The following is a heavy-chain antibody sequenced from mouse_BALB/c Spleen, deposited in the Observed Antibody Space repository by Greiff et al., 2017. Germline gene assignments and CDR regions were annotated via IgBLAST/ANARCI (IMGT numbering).Heavy chain of an antibody. J-gene: IGHJ2*01. Sequence: EVKLVESGGGLVQPGGSMKLSCVASGFTFSNYWMNWVRQSPEKGLEWVAEIRLKSNNYATHYAESVKGRFTISRDDSKSSVYLQMNNLRAEDTGIYYCTREATDYFDYWGQGTTLTVSS. D-gene: IGHD3-2*02. CDR3: TREATDYFDY. CDR2: IRLKSNNYAT. V-gene: IGHV6-6*02. CDR1: GFTFSNYW.